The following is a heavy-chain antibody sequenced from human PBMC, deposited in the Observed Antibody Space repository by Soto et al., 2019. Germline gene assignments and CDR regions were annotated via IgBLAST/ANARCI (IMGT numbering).Heavy chain of an antibody. Sequence: SCAASGFTFSSYAMHWVRQAPGRGLEWVAVISYDGSNKYYADSVKGRFTISRDNSKNTLYLQMNSLRAEDTAVYYCARDRIAAALYFDYWGQGTLVTVSS. J-gene: IGHJ4*02. CDR3: ARDRIAAALYFDY. V-gene: IGHV3-30-3*01. D-gene: IGHD6-13*01. CDR1: GFTFSSYA. CDR2: ISYDGSNK.